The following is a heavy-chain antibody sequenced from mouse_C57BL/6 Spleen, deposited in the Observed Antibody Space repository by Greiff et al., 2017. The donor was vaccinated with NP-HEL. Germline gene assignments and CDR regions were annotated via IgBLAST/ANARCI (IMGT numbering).Heavy chain of an antibody. CDR2: IYPRSGNT. CDR1: GYTFTSYG. CDR3: AREGLRLYFDV. D-gene: IGHD2-4*01. Sequence: VQLVESGAELARPGASVKLSCKASGYTFTSYGISWVKQRTGQGLEWIGEIYPRSGNTYYNEKFKGKATLTADKSSSTAYMELRSLTSEDSAVYFCAREGLRLYFDVWGTGTTVTVSS. V-gene: IGHV1-81*01. J-gene: IGHJ1*03.